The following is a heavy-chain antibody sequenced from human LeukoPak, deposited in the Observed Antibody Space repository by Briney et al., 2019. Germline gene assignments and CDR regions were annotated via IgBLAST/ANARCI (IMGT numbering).Heavy chain of an antibody. J-gene: IGHJ4*02. CDR3: ARPYTSGWHRLFDS. D-gene: IGHD6-19*01. CDR2: MNPNSGNT. V-gene: IGHV1-8*01. Sequence: GASVKVSCKASGYTFTSYGINWVRQATGQGLEWMGWMNPNSGNTGYAQKFQGRVTMTRNTSISTAYMELSSLRSEDTAVYYCARPYTSGWHRLFDSWGEGTLVTVSS. CDR1: GYTFTSYG.